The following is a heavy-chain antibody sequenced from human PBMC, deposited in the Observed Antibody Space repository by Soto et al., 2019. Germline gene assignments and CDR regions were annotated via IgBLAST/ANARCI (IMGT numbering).Heavy chain of an antibody. Sequence: EVQLVESGGVVVQPGGSLRLSCAASGFTFDDYTMHWVRQAPGKGLEWVSLISWDGGSTYYADSVKGRFTISRDNSKNSLYLQMNSLRTEDTALYYCAKDLQIGDDYYYYGMDVWGQGTTVTVSS. V-gene: IGHV3-43*01. CDR1: GFTFDDYT. J-gene: IGHJ6*02. CDR3: AKDLQIGDDYYYYGMDV. CDR2: ISWDGGST. D-gene: IGHD4-4*01.